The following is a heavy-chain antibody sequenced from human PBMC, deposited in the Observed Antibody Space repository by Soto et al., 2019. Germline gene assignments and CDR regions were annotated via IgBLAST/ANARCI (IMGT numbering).Heavy chain of an antibody. J-gene: IGHJ4*02. CDR2: ISAYNGNT. Sequence: ASVKVSCKASGYTFTSYGIRWVRQAPGQGLEWMGWISAYNGNTNYAQKLQGRVTMTTDTSTSTAYMELRSLRSDDTAVYYCARVRKYDSSGYYLSPLDYWGQGTLVTVSS. D-gene: IGHD3-22*01. CDR1: GYTFTSYG. CDR3: ARVRKYDSSGYYLSPLDY. V-gene: IGHV1-18*04.